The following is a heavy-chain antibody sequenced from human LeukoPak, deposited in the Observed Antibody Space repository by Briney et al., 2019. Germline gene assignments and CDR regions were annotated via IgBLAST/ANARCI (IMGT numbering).Heavy chain of an antibody. CDR2: INPNSGGT. D-gene: IGHD1-1*01. J-gene: IGHJ4*02. CDR3: ARDPGATTNSFDY. V-gene: IGHV1-2*06. Sequence: ASVKVSCKASGYTFTGYYIHWVRQAPGQGLEWMGRINPNSGGTNYAQKFQGRVTMTRDTSISTAYMELSRLRSDDTAVYYCARDPGATTNSFDYWGQGTLDTVSS. CDR1: GYTFTGYY.